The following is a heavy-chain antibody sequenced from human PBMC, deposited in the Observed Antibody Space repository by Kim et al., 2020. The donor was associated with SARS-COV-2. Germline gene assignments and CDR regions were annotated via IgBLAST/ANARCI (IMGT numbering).Heavy chain of an antibody. CDR2: TT. Sequence: TTYYADSVKGRFTISRDNSKNTLYLHMNSLRAEDTAIYYCAKQFYGGNDYWGQRTLVTVTS. J-gene: IGHJ4*02. V-gene: IGHV3-23*01. CDR3: AKQFYGGNDY. D-gene: IGHD3-10*01.